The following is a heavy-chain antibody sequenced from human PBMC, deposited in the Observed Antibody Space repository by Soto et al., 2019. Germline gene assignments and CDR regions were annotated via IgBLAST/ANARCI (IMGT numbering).Heavy chain of an antibody. CDR3: ARQEFGSGSLNWFDP. Sequence: PSETLSLTCTVSGGSISSYYWSWIRQPPGKGLEWIGYIYYSGSTNYNPSLKSRVTISVDTSKNHFSLKLSSVTAADTAVYYCARQEFGSGSLNWFDPWGQGTLVTVSS. CDR1: GGSISSYY. V-gene: IGHV4-59*08. D-gene: IGHD3-10*01. J-gene: IGHJ5*02. CDR2: IYYSGST.